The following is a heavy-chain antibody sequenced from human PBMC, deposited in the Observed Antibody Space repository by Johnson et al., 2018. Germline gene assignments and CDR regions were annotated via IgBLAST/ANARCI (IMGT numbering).Heavy chain of an antibody. Sequence: VQLVESGGGLVQPGGSLRLSCAASGFTVSGNYMAWVRQAPGKGLEWVSAISGSGGSTYYADSVKGRFTISRDNSKNTLYLQMNSLGAEDTAVYYCAKVTGGSGYLPPPEYFQHWGQGTLVTVSS. CDR2: ISGSGGST. CDR1: GFTVSGNY. D-gene: IGHD3-22*01. V-gene: IGHV3-23*04. J-gene: IGHJ1*01. CDR3: AKVTGGSGYLPPPEYFQH.